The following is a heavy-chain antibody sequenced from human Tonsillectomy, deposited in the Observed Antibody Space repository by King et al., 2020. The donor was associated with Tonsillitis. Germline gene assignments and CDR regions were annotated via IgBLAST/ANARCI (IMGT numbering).Heavy chain of an antibody. D-gene: IGHD4-17*01. CDR1: GGSINSGPYY. V-gene: IGHV4-61*02. CDR3: AREDYGDYPY. CDR2: ISISGST. Sequence: LQLQESGPGLVKPSQTLSLTCSVSGGSINSGPYYWNWIRQPAGKGLEWIGRISISGSTSSNPSLKSRVTISVDTSKNQVSLQLSSVTAADTAVYYCAREDYGDYPYWGQGTLVIVSS. J-gene: IGHJ4*02.